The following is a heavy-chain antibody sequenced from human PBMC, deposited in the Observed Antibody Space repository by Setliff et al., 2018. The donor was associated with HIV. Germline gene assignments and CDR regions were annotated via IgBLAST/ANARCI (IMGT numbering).Heavy chain of an antibody. CDR1: GASISSHY. Sequence: SETLSLTCTVSGASISSHYWSWIRQPPGKGLEWIGYIYFSGTTNYNPSLKSRVTISVDTSKNQFSLNLNSVTAADTAVYYCARTQYDRVEEYFQYWGQGTLVTVSS. CDR2: IYFSGTT. V-gene: IGHV4-59*11. D-gene: IGHD3-22*01. J-gene: IGHJ1*01. CDR3: ARTQYDRVEEYFQY.